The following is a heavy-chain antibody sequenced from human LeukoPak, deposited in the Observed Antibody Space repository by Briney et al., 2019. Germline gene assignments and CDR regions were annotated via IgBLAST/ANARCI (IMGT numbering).Heavy chain of an antibody. D-gene: IGHD3-3*01. CDR1: RFTFSNYG. Sequence: GRSLRLSCAASRFTFSNYGMHWVRQAPGKGLEWVAVISNDGSNKYYADSVKGRFTISRDNSKNTLYLQMNSLRAEDTAVYYCAKGDFTIFGYAFDYWGQGTLVTVSS. CDR2: ISNDGSNK. J-gene: IGHJ4*02. CDR3: AKGDFTIFGYAFDY. V-gene: IGHV3-30*18.